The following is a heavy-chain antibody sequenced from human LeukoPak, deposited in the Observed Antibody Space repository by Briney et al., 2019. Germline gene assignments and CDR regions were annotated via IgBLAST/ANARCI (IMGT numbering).Heavy chain of an antibody. CDR2: IYTSGST. CDR1: GGSISSGSYY. V-gene: IGHV4-61*02. D-gene: IGHD5-12*01. CDR3: ASGYSDYDSVFDY. J-gene: IGHJ4*02. Sequence: SQTLSLTCTVSGGSISSGSYYWSWIRQPAGKGLEWIGRIYTSGSTNYNPSLKSRVTISVDTSKNQFSLKLSSVTAADTAVYYCASGYSDYDSVFDYWGQGTLVTVSS.